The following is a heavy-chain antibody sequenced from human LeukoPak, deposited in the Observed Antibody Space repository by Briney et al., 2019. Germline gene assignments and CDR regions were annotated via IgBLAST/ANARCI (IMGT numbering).Heavy chain of an antibody. V-gene: IGHV3-23*01. Sequence: GGSLRLSCAASGFTFSNYAMSWVRQAPGKGLEWVSTLSGTGGSTYYADSVKGRFTISRDKSKNTLSLQMNSLRAEDTAVYYCAQQVGYCSSGSCYFTYWGQGTLATVSS. D-gene: IGHD2-15*01. CDR1: GFTFSNYA. CDR3: AQQVGYCSSGSCYFTY. J-gene: IGHJ1*01. CDR2: LSGTGGST.